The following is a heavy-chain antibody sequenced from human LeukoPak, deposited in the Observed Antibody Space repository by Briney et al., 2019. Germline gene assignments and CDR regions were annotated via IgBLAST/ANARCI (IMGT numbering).Heavy chain of an antibody. CDR1: GFTFDDYG. CDR2: INWNGGST. V-gene: IGHV3-20*04. J-gene: IGHJ6*03. CDR3: ARDADSSYYYYMDV. Sequence: GGSLRLSCAASGFTFDDYGMSWVRQAPGKGLEWVSGINWNGGSTGYADSVKGRFTISRDNAKNSLYLQMNSLRAEDTAVYYCARDADSSYYYYMDVWGKGTTVTISS. D-gene: IGHD2-21*02.